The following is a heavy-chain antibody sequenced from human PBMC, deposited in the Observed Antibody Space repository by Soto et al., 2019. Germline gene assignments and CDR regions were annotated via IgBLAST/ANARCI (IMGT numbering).Heavy chain of an antibody. CDR1: GGSVNSPSFF. J-gene: IGHJ4*02. CDR3: ARGPQYYETGPYYYSKY. CDR2: IYSNGSA. V-gene: IGHV4-61*01. D-gene: IGHD3-10*01. Sequence: NPSETLSLTSSVSGGSVNSPSFFWTWFRQPPGKGLEWIGYIYSNGSANYNPSLKSRVTISVLTSLNQFSLNLHSVTAADTALYYCARGPQYYETGPYYYSKYWGRGTQVTVSS.